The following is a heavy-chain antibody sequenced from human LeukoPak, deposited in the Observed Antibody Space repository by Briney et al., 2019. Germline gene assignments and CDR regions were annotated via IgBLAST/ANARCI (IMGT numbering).Heavy chain of an antibody. D-gene: IGHD6-25*01. Sequence: GGSLRLSCSASGLTFSVSAIHWVRQASGKGLEWVGRIKTKADNYVTAYAASVKGRFTISRDDSTNTAYLQMNSLKTEDTAVYYCTHPAYYYKVDGGGKGTTVTASS. CDR2: IKTKADNYVT. CDR3: THPAYYYKVDG. CDR1: GLTFSVSA. V-gene: IGHV3-73*01. J-gene: IGHJ6*03.